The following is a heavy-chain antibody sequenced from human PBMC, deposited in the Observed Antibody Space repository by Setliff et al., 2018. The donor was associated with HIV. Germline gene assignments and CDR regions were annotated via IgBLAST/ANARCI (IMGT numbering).Heavy chain of an antibody. CDR2: IYTDGTI. V-gene: IGHV4-61*09. J-gene: IGHJ4*02. D-gene: IGHD5-12*01. CDR3: ERGGQSSGYAIEY. CDR1: GGSISSGNYY. Sequence: SETLSLTCSVSGGSISSGNYYWGWTRQPAGKGLEWIGHIYTDGTIKYNPSLKRRLTISLDTSKNQFSLKLNSVTAADTAVYYCERGGQSSGYAIEYWGQGTLVTVSS.